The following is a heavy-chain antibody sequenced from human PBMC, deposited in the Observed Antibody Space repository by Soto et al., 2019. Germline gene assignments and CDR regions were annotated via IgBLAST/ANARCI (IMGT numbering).Heavy chain of an antibody. CDR1: GGFISNYY. V-gene: IGHV4-59*08. CDR2: IYYSGST. Sequence: QVQLQESGPGLVKPSETLSLTCTVSGGFISNYYWSWIRQSPGKGLEWIAYIYYSGSTKYNPSLKSRVTISVDTSKNQFSLKMNSVTAANTAVYYCARYDILTGYSDRFDPWGQGILVTASS. D-gene: IGHD3-9*01. J-gene: IGHJ5*02. CDR3: ARYDILTGYSDRFDP.